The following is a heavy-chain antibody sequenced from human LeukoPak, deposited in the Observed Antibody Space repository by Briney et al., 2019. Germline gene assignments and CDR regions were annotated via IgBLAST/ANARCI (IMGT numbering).Heavy chain of an antibody. V-gene: IGHV3-11*04. CDR1: GFIFSDYY. Sequence: GGSLRLSCAASGFIFSDYYMNWIRQAPGKGLEWISYISSSGDTIYYADSVQGRFTISRDNVRNSVYLQLNSLRAEDTAVYYCASDRSSGRYYYDSSGLLYWGQGTPVTVSS. CDR3: ASDRSSGRYYYDSSGLLY. D-gene: IGHD3-22*01. CDR2: ISSSGDTI. J-gene: IGHJ4*02.